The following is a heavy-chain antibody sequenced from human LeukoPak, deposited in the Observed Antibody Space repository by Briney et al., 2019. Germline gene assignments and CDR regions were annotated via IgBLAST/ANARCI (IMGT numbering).Heavy chain of an antibody. CDR1: GGSFTDYY. D-gene: IGHD1-26*01. CDR2: IFPSGST. Sequence: SETLSLTCAVFGGSFTDYYWSWIRQPAGKGLEWIGRIFPSGSTNYNPSLKSRVTISIDTSTNQFSLELSSVTAADTAVYYCATNHGVVGANNAFDIWGQGTMVTVSS. J-gene: IGHJ3*02. CDR3: ATNHGVVGANNAFDI. V-gene: IGHV4-4*07.